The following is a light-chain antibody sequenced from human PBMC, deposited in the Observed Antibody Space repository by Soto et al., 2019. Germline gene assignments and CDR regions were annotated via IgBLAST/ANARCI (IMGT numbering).Light chain of an antibody. CDR2: KAS. J-gene: IGKJ1*01. CDR1: QSISSW. V-gene: IGKV1-5*03. Sequence: IQMTQSPSTLSASVGDRVTITCRASQSISSWLAWYQQKPGKAPKLLIYKASSLESGVPSRFNGSGSGTEFTLTISCLQPDDFTPYCCQQAKCYLWTLDQGTNLDIK. CDR3: QQAKCYLWT.